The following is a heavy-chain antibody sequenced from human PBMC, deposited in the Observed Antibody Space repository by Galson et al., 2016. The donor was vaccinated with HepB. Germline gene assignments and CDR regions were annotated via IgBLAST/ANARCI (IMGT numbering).Heavy chain of an antibody. CDR3: AKEHSGYFDY. CDR1: RFTFSRNA. V-gene: IGHV3-30-3*01. CDR2: ISYDGRDK. D-gene: IGHD6-19*01. J-gene: IGHJ4*02. Sequence: SLRLSCAASRFTFSRNAMHWVRQAPGKGLDWVAAISYDGRDKYYADSVKGRFTISRDKSKNTLYLQMNSLRAEDTAVYYCAKEHSGYFDYWGQGTLITVSS.